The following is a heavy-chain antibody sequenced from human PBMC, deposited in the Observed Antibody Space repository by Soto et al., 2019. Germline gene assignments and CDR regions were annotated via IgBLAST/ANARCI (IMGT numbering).Heavy chain of an antibody. CDR2: INHSGST. Sequence: SETLSLTCAVYGGSFSGYYWSWIRQPPAKGLEWIGEINHSGSTNYNPSLKSRVTISVDTSKNQFSLKLSSVTAADTAVYYCASWRGIVVVPGVADFDYWGQGTLVTVSS. CDR3: ASWRGIVVVPGVADFDY. CDR1: GGSFSGYY. V-gene: IGHV4-34*01. D-gene: IGHD2-2*01. J-gene: IGHJ4*02.